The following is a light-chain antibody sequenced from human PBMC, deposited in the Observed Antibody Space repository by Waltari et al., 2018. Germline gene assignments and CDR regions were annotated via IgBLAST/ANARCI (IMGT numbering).Light chain of an antibody. CDR3: QQSYSSPYT. Sequence: DIQMTQSPSSLSASVGDRVTITCRASQSIGRYLNWYQQKPGKAPKLLIFAASSLQSGVPSRFSGSGSGTDFTVTISSLQPEDIATYSCQQSYSSPYTFGQGTNLEIK. CDR1: QSIGRY. V-gene: IGKV1-39*01. J-gene: IGKJ2*01. CDR2: AAS.